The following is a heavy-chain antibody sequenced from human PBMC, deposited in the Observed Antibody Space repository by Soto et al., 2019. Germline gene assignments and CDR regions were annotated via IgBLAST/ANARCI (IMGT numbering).Heavy chain of an antibody. CDR3: ARASRWYYDSSGYSNWFDP. Sequence: LSLTCTVSGGSISSGGYYWSWIRQHPGKGLEWIGYIYYSGSTYYNPSLKSRVTISVDTSKNQFSLKLSSVTAADTAVYYCARASRWYYDSSGYSNWFDPWGQGTLVTVSS. V-gene: IGHV4-31*03. J-gene: IGHJ5*02. CDR1: GGSISSGGYY. D-gene: IGHD3-22*01. CDR2: IYYSGST.